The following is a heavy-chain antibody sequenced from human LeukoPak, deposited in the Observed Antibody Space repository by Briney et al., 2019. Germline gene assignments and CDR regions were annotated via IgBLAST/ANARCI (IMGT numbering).Heavy chain of an antibody. V-gene: IGHV1-18*01. CDR3: ARSGRGTYYYFDL. D-gene: IGHD1-26*01. CDR1: NYPFTRYG. J-gene: IGHJ4*02. CDR2: ISGSNGNT. Sequence: GSVKVSCKASNYPFTRYGISWVRQAPGQGLEWMGWISGSNGNTNYAQKFQGRVSMTADASTGTAYLELRSLRSDDTAVYYSARSGRGTYYYFDLWGQGTLVTVSS.